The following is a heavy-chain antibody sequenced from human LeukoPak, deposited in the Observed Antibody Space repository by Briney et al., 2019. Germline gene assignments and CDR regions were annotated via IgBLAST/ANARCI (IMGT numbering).Heavy chain of an antibody. CDR3: ARTLSGGHNFDY. V-gene: IGHV3-21*01. J-gene: IGHJ4*02. D-gene: IGHD5-24*01. CDR2: ITSSSGYI. CDR1: GFIFSTYS. Sequence: GGSLRLSCAASGFIFSTYSMNWVRQAPGKGLEWVSSITSSSGYILYADSVKGRFTISRDNAKNSLYLQVTSLRAEDTAVYYCARTLSGGHNFDYWGRGTLVTVSS.